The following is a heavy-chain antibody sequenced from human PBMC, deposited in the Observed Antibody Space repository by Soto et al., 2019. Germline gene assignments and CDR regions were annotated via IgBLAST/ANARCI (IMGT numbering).Heavy chain of an antibody. V-gene: IGHV1-18*01. J-gene: IGHJ6*03. CDR2: ISAYNGNT. D-gene: IGHD3-3*01. Sequence: VSVKVSWKASGYTFTSYCISWVRQAPGKGLEWMGWISAYNGNTNYAQKLQGRVTMTTDTSTSTAYMELRSLRSDDTAVYYCARGYYDFWSGYPRSYYYMDVWGKGTTVTVSS. CDR1: GYTFTSYC. CDR3: ARGYYDFWSGYPRSYYYMDV.